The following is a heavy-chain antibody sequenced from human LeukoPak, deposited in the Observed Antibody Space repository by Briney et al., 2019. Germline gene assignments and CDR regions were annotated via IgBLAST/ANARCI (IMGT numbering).Heavy chain of an antibody. D-gene: IGHD4-23*01. CDR1: GFTFSNYW. V-gene: IGHV3-30*02. CDR2: IRDDGNNK. CDR3: TKGDDYGANTRLPKYNWFDP. J-gene: IGHJ5*02. Sequence: GGSLRLSCAASGFTFSNYWMSWVRQAPGKGLEWVSFIRDDGNNKNYADSVKGRFTISRDNSKDTLYLQMNSLSAEDTAVYYCTKGDDYGANTRLPKYNWFDPWGQGTLVTVSS.